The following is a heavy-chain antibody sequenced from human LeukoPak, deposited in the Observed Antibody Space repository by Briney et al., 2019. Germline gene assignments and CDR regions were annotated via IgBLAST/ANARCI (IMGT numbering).Heavy chain of an antibody. Sequence: SETLSLTCTVSGDSINNNNYYWGWIRQPPGKGLEWIGNIYYNGRTYYSPSLKSRVTMSVDTSKNQFSLKLSSVTAADTAVYYCARALSSSSDFDCWGQGTLVTVSS. CDR1: GDSINNNNYY. CDR2: IYYNGRT. V-gene: IGHV4-39*07. CDR3: ARALSSSSDFDC. J-gene: IGHJ4*02. D-gene: IGHD6-6*01.